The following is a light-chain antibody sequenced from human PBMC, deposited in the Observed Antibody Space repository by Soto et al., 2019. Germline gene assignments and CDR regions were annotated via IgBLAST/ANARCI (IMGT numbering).Light chain of an antibody. V-gene: IGKV3D-15*01. J-gene: IGKJ5*01. Sequence: EIVMTQSPATLSVSPGDRATLSCRASQSVTSNLAWYQQKPGQAPRLLIYDASNRATGIPARFSGSGSGTEFILTISSLQSEDFAVYYCQQYNNWPSITFGQGTRLEIK. CDR2: DAS. CDR3: QQYNNWPSIT. CDR1: QSVTSN.